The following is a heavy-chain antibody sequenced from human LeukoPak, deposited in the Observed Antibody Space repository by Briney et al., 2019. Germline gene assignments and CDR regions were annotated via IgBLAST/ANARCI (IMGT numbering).Heavy chain of an antibody. V-gene: IGHV4-39*07. CDR1: GGSISSSSYY. J-gene: IGHJ4*02. CDR3: ARDSAMASDY. Sequence: RASETLSLTCTVSGGSISSSSYYWGWIRQPPGKGLEWIGSIYYSGSTYYNPSLKSRVTISVDTSKNQFSLKLSSVTAADTAVYYCARDSAMASDYWGQGTLVTVSS. CDR2: IYYSGST. D-gene: IGHD5-18*01.